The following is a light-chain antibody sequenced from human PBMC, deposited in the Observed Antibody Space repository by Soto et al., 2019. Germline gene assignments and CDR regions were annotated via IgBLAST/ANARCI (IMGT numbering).Light chain of an antibody. CDR1: RDIGND. CDR2: AAS. V-gene: IGKV1-6*01. Sequence: AIQMTQSPSSLSASVGDRVTITCRASRDIGNDLGWYQQKPGKAPKHLIFAASNLHSGVPSRFSGGGSGTDFTLTISSLQADDFATYYCLQHINFSWTFGQGTKVETK. CDR3: LQHINFSWT. J-gene: IGKJ1*01.